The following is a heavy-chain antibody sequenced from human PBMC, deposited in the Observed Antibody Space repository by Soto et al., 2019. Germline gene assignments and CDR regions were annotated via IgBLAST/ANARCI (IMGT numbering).Heavy chain of an antibody. CDR3: ARRVFP. CDR1: GGSISSGGYY. Sequence: QVQLQESGPGLVKPSQTLSLTCTVSGGSISSGGYYCNWIRQHPGKGLEWIGYIFYIGSTYYNPSLTSRVTFSVDTSKNQFSLKLNSVTSADTAVYYCARRVFPWGQGTLVTVSS. J-gene: IGHJ5*02. CDR2: IFYIGST. V-gene: IGHV4-31*03.